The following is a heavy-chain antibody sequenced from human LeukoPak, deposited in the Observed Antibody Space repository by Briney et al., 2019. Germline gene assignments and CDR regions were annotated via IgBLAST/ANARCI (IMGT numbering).Heavy chain of an antibody. D-gene: IGHD6-19*01. V-gene: IGHV2-70*01. Sequence: ESGPALVKPTQTLTLTCTFSGFSLSTSGMCVSWIRQPPGKALEWLAPIDWDDDKYYSTSLKTRLTISKDTSKNQVVLTMTNMDPVDTATYYCARIQYSSGWISIGAFDIWGQGTMVTVSS. J-gene: IGHJ3*02. CDR1: GFSLSTSGMC. CDR2: IDWDDDK. CDR3: ARIQYSSGWISIGAFDI.